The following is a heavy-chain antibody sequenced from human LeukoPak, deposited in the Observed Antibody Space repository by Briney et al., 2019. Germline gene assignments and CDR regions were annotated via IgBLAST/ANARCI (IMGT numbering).Heavy chain of an antibody. J-gene: IGHJ4*02. CDR2: IYYSGST. V-gene: IGHV4-39*07. CDR1: GGSISSSSHS. D-gene: IGHD6-19*01. CDR3: ATDFMLYSSGWLLFDY. Sequence: SETLSLTCTVSGGSISSSSHSWGWIRQPPGKRLEWIGSIYYSGSTYYNPSLKSRVTISIDTSKKQFSLKLSSVTAADTAVYYCATDFMLYSSGWLLFDYWGQGTLATVSS.